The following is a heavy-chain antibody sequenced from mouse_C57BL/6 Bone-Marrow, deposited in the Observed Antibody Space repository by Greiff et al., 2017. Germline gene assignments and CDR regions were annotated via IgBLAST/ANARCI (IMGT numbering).Heavy chain of an antibody. CDR2: ISSGSSTI. D-gene: IGHD1-2*01. CDR1: GFTFSDYG. CDR3: ARMNYGGDFDY. V-gene: IGHV5-17*01. Sequence: DVKLVESGGGLVKPGGSLQLSCAASGFTFSDYGMHWVRQAPEKGLEWVAYISSGSSTIYYADTVKGRFTISRDNAKNTLFLQMTSLRSEDTAMYYCARMNYGGDFDYWGQGTTLTVSS. J-gene: IGHJ2*01.